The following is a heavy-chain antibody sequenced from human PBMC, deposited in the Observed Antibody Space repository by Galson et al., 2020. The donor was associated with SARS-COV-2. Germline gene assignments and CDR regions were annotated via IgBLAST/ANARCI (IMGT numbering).Heavy chain of an antibody. J-gene: IGHJ5*02. CDR1: GYTLTELS. Sequence: ASVTVSCKVSGYTLTELSMHWVRQAPGKGLEWMGGFDPEDGETIYAQKFQGRVTMTEDTSTDTAYMELSSLRSEDTAVYYCACTRPIERAGWFDPWGQGTLVTVSS. CDR3: ACTRPIERAGWFDP. D-gene: IGHD2-8*01. CDR2: FDPEDGET. V-gene: IGHV1-24*01.